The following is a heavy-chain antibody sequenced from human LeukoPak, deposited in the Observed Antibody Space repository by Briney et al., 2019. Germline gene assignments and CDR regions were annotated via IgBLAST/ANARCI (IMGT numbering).Heavy chain of an antibody. CDR1: GYSISSGYY. CDR2: IYYSGST. CDR3: ATASGPYSAFDI. Sequence: SETLSLTCAVSGYSISSGYYWGWIRQPPRKGLEWIGSIYYSGSTYYNPSLKSRVTISVDTSKNQFSLKLSSVTAADTAVYYCATASGPYSAFDIWGQGTMVTVSS. V-gene: IGHV4-38-2*01. D-gene: IGHD1-14*01. J-gene: IGHJ3*02.